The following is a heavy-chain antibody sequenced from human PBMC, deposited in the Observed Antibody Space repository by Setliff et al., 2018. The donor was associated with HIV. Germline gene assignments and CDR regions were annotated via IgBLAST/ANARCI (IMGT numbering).Heavy chain of an antibody. CDR2: INPNRGGT. D-gene: IGHD3-3*01. CDR1: GYSFTDYY. J-gene: IGHJ6*03. Sequence: ASVKVSCKASGYSFTDYYMHWVRQAPGQGLEWMGWINPNRGGTNYAQKFQGRVTMTGDTSTSTVYMELSSLRSEDTAVYYCARDGYYNSWSGYGYYYYYMDVWGKGTTVTVSS. V-gene: IGHV1-2*02. CDR3: ARDGYYNSWSGYGYYYYYMDV.